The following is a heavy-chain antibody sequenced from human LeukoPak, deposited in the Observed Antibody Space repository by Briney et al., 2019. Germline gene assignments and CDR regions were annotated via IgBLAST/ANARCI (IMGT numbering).Heavy chain of an antibody. D-gene: IGHD6-13*01. CDR3: ARGRIAAAGRNWFDP. Sequence: SETLSLTCTVSGGSISSSSYYWGWIRQPPGKGLDWIGGIYYSGSTYYNPSLKSRVTISVDTSKNQFSLKLSSVTAADTAVYYCARGRIAAAGRNWFDPWGQGTLVTVSS. J-gene: IGHJ5*02. CDR1: GGSISSSSYY. V-gene: IGHV4-39*01. CDR2: IYYSGST.